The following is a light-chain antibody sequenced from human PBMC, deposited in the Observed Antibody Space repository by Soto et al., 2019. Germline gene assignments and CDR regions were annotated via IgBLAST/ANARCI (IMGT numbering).Light chain of an antibody. CDR3: QAYDYSLTASV. J-gene: IGLJ3*02. Sequence: QSVLTQPPSVSGAPGQRVTISCTGSYSNIGAGYEVHWYQQIPGTAPKLVIFGNRNRPSGVPERFSGSKSGTSASLAITGLQAEDEADYYCQAYDYSLTASVFGGGTKLTVL. CDR2: GNR. V-gene: IGLV1-40*01. CDR1: YSNIGAGYE.